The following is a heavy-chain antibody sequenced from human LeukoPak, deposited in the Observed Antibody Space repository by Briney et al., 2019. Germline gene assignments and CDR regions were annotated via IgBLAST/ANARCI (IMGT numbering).Heavy chain of an antibody. CDR1: GFSFSNYW. J-gene: IGHJ3*02. CDR3: ARVPYNNAFDI. CDR2: IKHDGTEK. V-gene: IGHV3-7*03. Sequence: QPGGSLRLSCEASGFSFSNYWMSWVRQAPGEGLEWVANIKHDGTEKNYVGSVKGRFTISRDNGKRSLYLQMNSLRVEDTAVYYCARVPYNNAFDIWGQGTMVTVSS. D-gene: IGHD3-10*01.